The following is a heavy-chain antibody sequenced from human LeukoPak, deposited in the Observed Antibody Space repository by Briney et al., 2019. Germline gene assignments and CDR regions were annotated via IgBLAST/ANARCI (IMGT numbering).Heavy chain of an antibody. CDR1: GFTFSSYE. CDR2: ISSSGSTI. V-gene: IGHV3-48*03. CDR3: ARGTWLRLVDY. D-gene: IGHD5-12*01. Sequence: GGSLRLSCAASGFTFSSYEMNWVRQAPGKGLEWVSYISSSGSTIYYADSVKGRFTISRDNAKNSLYLQMNSLRAEDTAVYYCARGTWLRLVDYWGQGTLVTVSS. J-gene: IGHJ4*02.